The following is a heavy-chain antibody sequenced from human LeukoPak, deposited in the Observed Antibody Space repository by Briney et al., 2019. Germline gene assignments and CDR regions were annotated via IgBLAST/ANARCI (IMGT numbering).Heavy chain of an antibody. CDR3: AGSQDGGRLFHFDY. D-gene: IGHD1-26*01. CDR1: GFTFSSYA. J-gene: IGHJ4*02. Sequence: GGSLRLSCAASGFTFSSYAMSWVRQAPGKGLEWVSVISGSGGSTYSADSVKGRFTISRDNSKNTLYLQMNSLRAEDTAVYFCAGSQDGGRLFHFDYWGQGTLVTVSS. CDR2: ISGSGGST. V-gene: IGHV3-23*01.